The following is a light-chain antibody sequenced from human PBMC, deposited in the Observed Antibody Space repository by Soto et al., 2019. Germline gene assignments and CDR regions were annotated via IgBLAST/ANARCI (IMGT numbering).Light chain of an antibody. CDR1: SSDVGGYNY. J-gene: IGLJ2*01. V-gene: IGLV2-8*01. Sequence: QSALTQPPSASGSPGQSVTISCTGTSSDVGGYNYVSWYQQHPGKAPKLMIYEVSKRPSGVPDRFSGSKSGSTAFLTVSGLQAEDEADYYCSSYAGSNNVVFGGGTKLTVL. CDR3: SSYAGSNNVV. CDR2: EVS.